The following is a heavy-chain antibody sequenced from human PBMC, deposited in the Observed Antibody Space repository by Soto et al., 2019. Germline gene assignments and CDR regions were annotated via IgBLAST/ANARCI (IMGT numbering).Heavy chain of an antibody. Sequence: QLQLQESGPGLVKPSETLSLTCAVSGGSISSSGYYWGWIRQSPGKGLEWIGSMYYSGSTYYNPSLKSRVTISVDTSKTQFSLKVSSVTAADTAVYYCGRHYGYNYGYVDYWGQGTLVTVSS. CDR3: GRHYGYNYGYVDY. V-gene: IGHV4-39*01. CDR1: GGSISSSGYY. D-gene: IGHD5-18*01. J-gene: IGHJ4*02. CDR2: MYYSGST.